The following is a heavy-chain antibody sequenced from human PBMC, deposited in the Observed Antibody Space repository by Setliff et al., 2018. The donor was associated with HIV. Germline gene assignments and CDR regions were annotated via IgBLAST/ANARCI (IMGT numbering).Heavy chain of an antibody. CDR3: ARSGKANDAFDI. CDR2: INPSGGST. Sequence: ASVKVSCKASGCTFTRHYMHWVRQAPGQGLEWMGIINPSGGSTYSAQNFQGRVTLTRDTSTSTVYMELRSLRSEDTAVYYCARSGKANDAFDIWGQGTMVPSPQ. V-gene: IGHV1-46*01. D-gene: IGHD6-13*01. J-gene: IGHJ3*02. CDR1: GCTFTRHY.